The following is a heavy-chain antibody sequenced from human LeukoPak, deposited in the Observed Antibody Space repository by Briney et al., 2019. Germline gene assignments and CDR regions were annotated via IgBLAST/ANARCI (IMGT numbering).Heavy chain of an antibody. J-gene: IGHJ4*02. CDR2: INPSGGST. CDR1: GYTFTSYY. CDR3: AREGGPTGGAQDY. V-gene: IGHV1-46*01. Sequence: GASVKVSCKASGYTFTSYYMHWVRQAPGQGLEWMGIINPSGGSTSYAQKFQGRVTMTTDTSTSTAYMELRSLRSDDTAVYYCAREGGPTGGAQDYWGQGTLVTVSS. D-gene: IGHD1-1*01.